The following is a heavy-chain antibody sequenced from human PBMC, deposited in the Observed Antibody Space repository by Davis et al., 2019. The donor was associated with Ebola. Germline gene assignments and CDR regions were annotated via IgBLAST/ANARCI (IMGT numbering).Heavy chain of an antibody. CDR1: GFTFSNYG. CDR3: AKEGYYYDSSGYYRDAFDI. Sequence: GESLKISCAASGFTFSNYGMHWVRQAPGKGLEWVSAISGSGGSTYYADSVKGRFTISRDNSKNTLYLQMNSLRAEDTAVYYCAKEGYYYDSSGYYRDAFDIWGQGTMVTVSS. CDR2: ISGSGGST. J-gene: IGHJ3*02. D-gene: IGHD3-22*01. V-gene: IGHV3-23*01.